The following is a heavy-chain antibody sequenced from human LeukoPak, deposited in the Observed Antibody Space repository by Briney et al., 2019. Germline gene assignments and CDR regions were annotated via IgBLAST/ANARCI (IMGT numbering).Heavy chain of an antibody. V-gene: IGHV3-23*01. CDR2: SSGRGGST. CDR3: AKESEGATLDY. J-gene: IGHJ4*02. CDR1: GFTFSRHA. D-gene: IGHD5-12*01. Sequence: PGGSLRLSCAASGFTFSRHAMSCVRQAPGKRLGWVSDSSGRGGSTYYADSVKGRFTISRDNYKHTLYLQMNSLRAEDTAVYYCAKESEGATLDYWGQGTLVTVSS.